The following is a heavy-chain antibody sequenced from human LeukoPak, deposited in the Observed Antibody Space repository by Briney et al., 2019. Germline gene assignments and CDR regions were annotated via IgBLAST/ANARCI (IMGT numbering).Heavy chain of an antibody. J-gene: IGHJ4*02. CDR3: ARETPVGATFYPWDYFDY. CDR2: ISSSGSTI. V-gene: IGHV3-48*03. CDR1: GFTFSSYE. Sequence: PGGSLRLSCAASGFTFSSYEMNWVRQAPGKGLEWVSYISSSGSTIYYADSVKGRFTISRDNAKNSLYLQMNSLRAEDTAVYYCARETPVGATFYPWDYFDYWGQGTLVTVSS. D-gene: IGHD1-26*01.